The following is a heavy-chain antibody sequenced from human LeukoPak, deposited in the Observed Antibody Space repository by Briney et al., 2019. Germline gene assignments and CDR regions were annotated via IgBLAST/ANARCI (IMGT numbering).Heavy chain of an antibody. Sequence: ASVKVSCKASGYTFTSYYMHWVRQAPGQGLEWMGIINLSGGSTSYAQKFQGRVTMTRDMSTSTDYMELSSLRSEGTAVYYCARDNSVEDTAWWFDPWGQGTLVTVSS. CDR2: INLSGGST. V-gene: IGHV1-46*01. J-gene: IGHJ5*02. CDR3: ARDNSVEDTAWWFDP. CDR1: GYTFTSYY. D-gene: IGHD4-23*01.